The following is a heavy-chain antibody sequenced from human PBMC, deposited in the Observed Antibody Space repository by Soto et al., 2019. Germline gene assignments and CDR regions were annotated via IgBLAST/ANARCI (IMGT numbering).Heavy chain of an antibody. J-gene: IGHJ4*02. CDR1: GDSINSDS. CDR3: ARRSRSSSGWYFFDQ. Sequence: PSETLSLTGSVSGDSINSDSWSWIRQAPGKGLEWIAYIYHNGATRYNPSLESRVTISIDTSQNKFSLKLVSVTTADTALYYCARRSRSSSGWYFFDQWGQGTLVTVSS. D-gene: IGHD6-19*01. V-gene: IGHV4-59*01. CDR2: IYHNGAT.